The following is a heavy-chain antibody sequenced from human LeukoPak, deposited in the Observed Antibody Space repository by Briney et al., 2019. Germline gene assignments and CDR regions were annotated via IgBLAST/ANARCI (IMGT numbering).Heavy chain of an antibody. CDR2: INPKNGDT. CDR3: ARVTLWPRRAFDI. D-gene: IGHD3-10*02. V-gene: IGHV1-2*02. Sequence: ASVKVSCKTSGYSFTGYYMHWMRQAPGQGPEWMGYINPKNGDTNYAQNFQGRVTMTSDTSISTAYMELSRLRSDDTAVYYCARVTLWPRRAFDIWGQGTMVTVSS. CDR1: GYSFTGYY. J-gene: IGHJ3*02.